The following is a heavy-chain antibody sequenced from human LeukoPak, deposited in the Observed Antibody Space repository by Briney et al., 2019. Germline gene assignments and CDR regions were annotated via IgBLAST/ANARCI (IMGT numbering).Heavy chain of an antibody. CDR2: ISASGGST. Sequence: GGSLRLSCAASGFTFSTSAMTWVRQAPGKGLEWVSGISASGGSTYYADSVKGRFTISRDNSKNTLSLQMNSLRAEDTAVYYCAKEELYYYGSGTYYTLAPFDYWGQGTLVTVSS. V-gene: IGHV3-23*01. J-gene: IGHJ4*02. CDR3: AKEELYYYGSGTYYTLAPFDY. CDR1: GFTFSTSA. D-gene: IGHD3-10*01.